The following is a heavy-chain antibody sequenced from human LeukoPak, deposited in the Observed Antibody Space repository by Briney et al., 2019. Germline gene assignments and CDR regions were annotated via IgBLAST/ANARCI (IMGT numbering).Heavy chain of an antibody. CDR1: GSTFTSYG. J-gene: IGHJ4*02. V-gene: IGHV1-18*01. D-gene: IGHD3-16*01. CDR2: SSPNYGHT. CDR3: ARAPPGTIMMAEY. Sequence: VASVTVSCKASGSTFTSYGIHWVRQAPGQGPEWMGWSSPNYGHTVHAQTFQDRLTMTTDISTTTAYMELRSLRSDDTAVYYCARAPPGTIMMAEYWGQGIGVTVSS.